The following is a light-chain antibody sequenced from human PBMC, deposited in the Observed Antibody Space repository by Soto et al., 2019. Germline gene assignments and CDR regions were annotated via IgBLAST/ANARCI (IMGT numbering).Light chain of an antibody. V-gene: IGKV3-11*01. CDR3: QQRNNWPPGIP. CDR2: AAS. Sequence: EIVLTQSPATLSLSPGERATLSCRASQNISVYLAWYRQKPGQAPRLLIYAASNRATGIPARFSGSGSGTDFTLTISSLEPEDFAVYYCQQRNNWPPGIPFGQGTRLEIK. CDR1: QNISVY. J-gene: IGKJ5*01.